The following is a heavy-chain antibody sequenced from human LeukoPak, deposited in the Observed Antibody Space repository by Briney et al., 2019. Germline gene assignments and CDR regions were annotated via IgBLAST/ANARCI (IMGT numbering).Heavy chain of an antibody. CDR1: GFTFSSYG. CDR3: ATYRQVLLPFES. V-gene: IGHV3-23*01. J-gene: IGHJ4*02. D-gene: IGHD2-8*02. Sequence: GGSLRLSCAASGFTFSSYGMSWVRQAPGKGLEWVSAISGSGGTTYYADSVKGRFTISRDNSKSTLSLQMNSLRAEDTAIYYCATYRQVLLPFESWGQGTLVTVSS. CDR2: ISGSGGTT.